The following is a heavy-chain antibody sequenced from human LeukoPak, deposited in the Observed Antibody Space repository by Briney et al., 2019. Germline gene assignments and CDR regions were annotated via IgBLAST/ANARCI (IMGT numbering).Heavy chain of an antibody. Sequence: ASVKLSCKASGYTFTSYYMHWVRQAPGQRLEWMGIINPSGGSTSYAQKFQVRVTMTRDTSTSTVHMELSSLRSENTAVYYCARATAVAAPFDHWGQGTLVTVSS. D-gene: IGHD6-19*01. CDR3: ARATAVAAPFDH. J-gene: IGHJ4*02. CDR1: GYTFTSYY. V-gene: IGHV1-46*01. CDR2: INPSGGST.